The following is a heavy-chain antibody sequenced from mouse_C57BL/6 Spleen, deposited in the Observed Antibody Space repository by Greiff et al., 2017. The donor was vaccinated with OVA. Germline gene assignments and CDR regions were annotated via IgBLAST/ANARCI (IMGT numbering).Heavy chain of an antibody. CDR3: TRGLRGGFDY. Sequence: EVQLQQSGGGLVQPGGSMKLSCAASGSTFSDAWMDWVRQSPEKGLEWVAEIRNKANNHATYYAESVKGRFTISRDDSKSSVYLQMNSLRAEDTGIYYCTRGLRGGFDYWGQGTTLTVSS. V-gene: IGHV6-6*01. CDR1: GSTFSDAW. CDR2: IRNKANNHAT. D-gene: IGHD3-1*01. J-gene: IGHJ2*01.